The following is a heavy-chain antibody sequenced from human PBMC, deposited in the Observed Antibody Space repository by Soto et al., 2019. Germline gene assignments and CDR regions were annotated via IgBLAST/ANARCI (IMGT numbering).Heavy chain of an antibody. D-gene: IGHD3-22*01. CDR2: IYYSGST. Sequence: SETLSLTCTVSGGSISSYYWSWIRQPPGKGLEWIGYIYYSGSTNYNPSLKSRVTISVDTSKNQFSLKLSSVTAADTAVYYCARVARYYYDSSGYGNWFDPWGQGTLVTVSS. V-gene: IGHV4-59*01. J-gene: IGHJ5*02. CDR1: GGSISSYY. CDR3: ARVARYYYDSSGYGNWFDP.